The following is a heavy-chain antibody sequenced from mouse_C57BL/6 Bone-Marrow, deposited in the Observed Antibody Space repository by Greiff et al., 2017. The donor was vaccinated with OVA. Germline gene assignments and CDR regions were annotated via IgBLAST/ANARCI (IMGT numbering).Heavy chain of an antibody. J-gene: IGHJ2*01. CDR1: GYTFTSYW. D-gene: IGHD2-5*01. CDR2: IHPNSGST. V-gene: IGHV1-64*01. CDR3: ARWGSNYDYLDY. Sequence: QVQLQQSGAELVKPGASVKLSCKASGYTFTSYWMHWVKQRPGQGLEWIGMIHPNSGSTNYNEKFKSKATLTVDKSSSTAYMQLSSLTSEDSAVDYCARWGSNYDYLDYWGQGTTLTVSS.